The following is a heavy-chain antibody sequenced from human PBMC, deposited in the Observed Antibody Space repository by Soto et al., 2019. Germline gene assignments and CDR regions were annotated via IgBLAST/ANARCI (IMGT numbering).Heavy chain of an antibody. CDR3: AKDIQGRGATTGDDASDI. CDR2: ISSSGGTT. D-gene: IGHD1-1*01. V-gene: IGHV3-23*01. Sequence: GGSLRLSCVGSEFTFSNYAMNWVRQAPGEGPEWVSLISSSGGTTYYADSVKGRFSISRDNSKNTLYLQMNSLRVEDTATYYCAKDIQGRGATTGDDASDIWGQGTMVTVSS. CDR1: EFTFSNYA. J-gene: IGHJ3*02.